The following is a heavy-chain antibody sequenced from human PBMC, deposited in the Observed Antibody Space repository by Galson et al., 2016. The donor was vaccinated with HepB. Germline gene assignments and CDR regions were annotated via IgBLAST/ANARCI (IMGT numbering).Heavy chain of an antibody. D-gene: IGHD2-2*01. V-gene: IGHV1-18*01. J-gene: IGHJ5*02. Sequence: SVKVSCKASGYKFTSFGINWVRQAPGQGLEWMGRINSYSGDTNYAQSVQGRVTMTTETSTATAYMELRSLTSNDTAVYYCARDGSGLVGDCSSSSCAFDPWGPGTLVPV. CDR1: GYKFTSFG. CDR2: INSYSGDT. CDR3: ARDGSGLVGDCSSSSCAFDP.